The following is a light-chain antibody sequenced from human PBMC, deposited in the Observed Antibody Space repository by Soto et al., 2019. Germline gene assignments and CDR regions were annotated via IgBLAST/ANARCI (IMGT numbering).Light chain of an antibody. V-gene: IGLV1-40*01. CDR2: GNN. Sequence: QSVLTQPPSVSGAPGQRVTISCTGSRSNIGAPYDVHWYQQLPGTAPKLLIYGNNLRPAGVPDRFSGSKSGTSASLVITGLQAEDEADYFCQSYDSSLSSSVFGGGTQLTVL. CDR1: RSNIGAPYD. J-gene: IGLJ3*02. CDR3: QSYDSSLSSSV.